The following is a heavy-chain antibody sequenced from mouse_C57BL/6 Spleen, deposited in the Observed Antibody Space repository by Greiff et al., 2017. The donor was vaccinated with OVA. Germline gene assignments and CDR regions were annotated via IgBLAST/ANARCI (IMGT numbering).Heavy chain of an antibody. CDR2: FYPGDGDT. V-gene: IGHV1-80*01. CDR3: ARNYGSSYYFDY. Sequence: QVQLQQSGAELVKPGASVKISCKASGYAFSSYWMNWVKQRPGKGLEWIGQFYPGDGDTNYNGKFKGKATLTADKSSSTAYMQLSSLTSEDSAVYFCARNYGSSYYFDYWGQGTTLTVSS. CDR1: GYAFSSYW. J-gene: IGHJ2*01. D-gene: IGHD1-1*01.